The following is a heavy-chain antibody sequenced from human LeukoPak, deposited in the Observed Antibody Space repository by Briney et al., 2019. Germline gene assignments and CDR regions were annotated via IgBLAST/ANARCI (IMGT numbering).Heavy chain of an antibody. CDR1: QFTFSNSA. V-gene: IGHV1-58*01. CDR2: IVVGSGHT. D-gene: IGHD2/OR15-2a*01. J-gene: IGHJ4*02. CDR3: AADDQQLIL. Sequence: SVKVSCKASQFTFSNSAFQWVRQARGQRLEWMGWIVVGSGHTNYAQRFQERVIITRDMSTKTVYMELSSLKSEDTAVYYCAADDQQLILWGQGTLVAVSS.